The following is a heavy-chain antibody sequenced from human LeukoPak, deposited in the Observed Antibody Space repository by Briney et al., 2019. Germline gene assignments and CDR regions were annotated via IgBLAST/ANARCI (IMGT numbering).Heavy chain of an antibody. CDR1: GFTFSSYS. Sequence: GGSLRLSCAASGFTFSSYSMNWVRQAPGKGLEWVSYISSSRSTIYYADSVKGRFTISRDNGKNTLYLQMNSLRAEDTAVYYCARGSTYYDSSGQVPFDYWGQGTLVTVSS. J-gene: IGHJ4*02. D-gene: IGHD3-22*01. V-gene: IGHV3-48*01. CDR3: ARGSTYYDSSGQVPFDY. CDR2: ISSSRSTI.